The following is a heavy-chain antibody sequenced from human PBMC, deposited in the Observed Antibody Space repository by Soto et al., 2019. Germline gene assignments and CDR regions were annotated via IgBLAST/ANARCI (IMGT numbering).Heavy chain of an antibody. J-gene: IGHJ4*02. CDR3: ARPRAPYSGYAHYFDY. Sequence: GGSLRLSCAASGFTFSSYAMHWVRQAPGKGLEWVAVISYDGSNKYYADSVKGRFTISRDNSKNTLYLQMNSLRAEDTAVYYCARPRAPYSGYAHYFDYWGQGTLVTVSS. CDR1: GFTFSSYA. V-gene: IGHV3-30-3*01. CDR2: ISYDGSNK. D-gene: IGHD5-12*01.